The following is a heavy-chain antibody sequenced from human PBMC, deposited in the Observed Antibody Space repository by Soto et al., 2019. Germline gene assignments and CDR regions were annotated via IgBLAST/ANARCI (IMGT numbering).Heavy chain of an antibody. CDR3: ARSFRLNCFDH. J-gene: IGHJ5*02. CDR1: GYTFTNYG. V-gene: IGHV1-69*06. CDR2: ISPNCGTA. D-gene: IGHD3-10*01. Sequence: ASVKVSCKASGYTFTNYGISWVRQAPGQGLEWLGGISPNCGTANYAQKFQGRVTITADKSTSTAYMELSSLRSEDTAVYYCARSFRLNCFDHWGQGTLVTVSS.